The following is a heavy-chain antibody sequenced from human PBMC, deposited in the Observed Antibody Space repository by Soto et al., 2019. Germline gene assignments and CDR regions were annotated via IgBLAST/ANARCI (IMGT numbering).Heavy chain of an antibody. CDR2: VYHTGST. V-gene: IGHV4-30-4*01. CDR3: AREPYDITGNRIDS. CDR1: GGSISGDYY. Sequence: TLSLTFTVSGGSISGDYYWNWIRQAPGKGLEWIGYVYHTGSTYHNPSLKSRGSISVDTSNNQFSLKLSSVTAADMAVYFCAREPYDITGNRIDSWGQGIPVTVSS. J-gene: IGHJ5*01. D-gene: IGHD3-22*01.